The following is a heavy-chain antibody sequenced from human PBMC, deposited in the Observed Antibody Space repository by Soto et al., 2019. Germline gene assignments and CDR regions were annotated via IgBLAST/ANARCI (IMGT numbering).Heavy chain of an antibody. V-gene: IGHV4-39*01. CDR2: IYYGGST. CDR1: GCSISSSSYY. CDR3: TSHFNTFDTFDS. Sequence: QLQLQESGPGLVKPSETLSLTCTVSGCSISSSSYYWGWIRQPPCKGLEWIGSIYYGGSTYYNPSLKTRGTTSVDTSKHQFSLKLSSVAAADTAGDYCTSHFNTFDTFDSWGHGTMVTVSS. J-gene: IGHJ3*02.